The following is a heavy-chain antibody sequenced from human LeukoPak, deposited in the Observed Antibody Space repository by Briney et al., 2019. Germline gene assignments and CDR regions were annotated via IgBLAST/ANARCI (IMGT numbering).Heavy chain of an antibody. CDR2: VSHSGTT. V-gene: IGHV4-38-2*02. CDR3: VIDVLLCGGSICNFFDP. CDR1: GHSITTGYF. D-gene: IGHD2-15*01. J-gene: IGHJ5*01. Sequence: PSETLSLTCSVSGHSITTGYFWAWIRQSPGKGLEWIASVSHSGTTYYNPPLKSRVTISLDTSRNQLSLKLSSVTAADTAVYYCVIDVLLCGGSICNFFDPWGQGTLVTVSS.